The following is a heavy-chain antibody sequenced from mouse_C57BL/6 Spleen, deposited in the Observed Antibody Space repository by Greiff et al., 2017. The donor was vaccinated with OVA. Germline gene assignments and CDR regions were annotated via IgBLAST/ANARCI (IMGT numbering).Heavy chain of an antibody. D-gene: IGHD1-1*01. V-gene: IGHV5-17*01. CDR2: ISSGSSTI. Sequence: EVKVVESGGGLVKPGGSLKLSCAASGFTFSDYGMHWVRQAPEKGLEWVAYISSGSSTIYYADTVKGRFTISRDNAKNTLFLQMTSLRSEDTAMYYCARRDRSSPHAMDYWGQGTSVTVSS. J-gene: IGHJ4*01. CDR1: GFTFSDYG. CDR3: ARRDRSSPHAMDY.